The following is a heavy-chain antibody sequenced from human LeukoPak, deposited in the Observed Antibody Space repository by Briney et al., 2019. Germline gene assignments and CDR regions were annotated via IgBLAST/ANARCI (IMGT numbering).Heavy chain of an antibody. Sequence: GGSLRLSRAASGFTFSSYEMNWVRQAPGKGLEWVSYISSSGSTIYYADSVKGRFTISRDNSKNTLYLQMNSLRAEDTAVYYCAKDQFWFGESNAFDYWGQGTLVTVSS. J-gene: IGHJ4*02. V-gene: IGHV3-48*03. D-gene: IGHD3-10*01. CDR1: GFTFSSYE. CDR3: AKDQFWFGESNAFDY. CDR2: ISSSGSTI.